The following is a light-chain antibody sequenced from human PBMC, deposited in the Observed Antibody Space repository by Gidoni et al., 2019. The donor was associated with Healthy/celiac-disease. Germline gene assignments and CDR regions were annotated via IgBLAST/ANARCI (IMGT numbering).Light chain of an antibody. J-gene: IGLJ2*01. V-gene: IGLV1-40*01. CDR2: GNS. CDR3: QSYDSSLSGPVV. Sequence: QSVLTQPPPVSGAPGQRGTISCTGSSSNIGAGYDVHWYQQLPGTAPKLLIYGNSNRPSGVPDRFSGSKSGTSASLAITGLQAEDEADYYCQSYDSSLSGPVVFGGGTKLTVL. CDR1: SSNIGAGYD.